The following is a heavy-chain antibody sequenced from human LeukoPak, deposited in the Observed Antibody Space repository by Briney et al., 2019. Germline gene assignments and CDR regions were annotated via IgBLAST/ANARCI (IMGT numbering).Heavy chain of an antibody. D-gene: IGHD6-13*01. CDR2: IYHSGST. Sequence: SETLSLTCTVSGYSISSGYYWGWIRQPPGKGLEWIGSIYHSGSTYYNPSLKSRVTISVDTSKNQFSLKLSSVTAADTAVYYCASRGDSSSWYDDYYYYMDVWGKGTTVTVSS. J-gene: IGHJ6*03. CDR1: GYSISSGYY. V-gene: IGHV4-38-2*02. CDR3: ASRGDSSSWYDDYYYYMDV.